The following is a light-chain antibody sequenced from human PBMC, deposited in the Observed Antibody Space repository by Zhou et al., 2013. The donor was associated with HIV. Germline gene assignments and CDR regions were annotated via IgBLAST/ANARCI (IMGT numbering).Light chain of an antibody. CDR2: ATS. CDR1: QSVSSH. J-gene: IGKJ1*01. Sequence: DIQMTQSPSSLSASVGDGVTITCRASQSVSSHLNWYQQKPGKAPKLLMYATSTLQSGVPSRFSGSASGTDFTLTISSLQPDDFATYYCQQYNSYWTFGQGTKVEI. V-gene: IGKV1-39*01. CDR3: QQYNSYWT.